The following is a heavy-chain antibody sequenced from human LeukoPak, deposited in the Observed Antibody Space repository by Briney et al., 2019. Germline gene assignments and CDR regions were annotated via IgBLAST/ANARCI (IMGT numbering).Heavy chain of an antibody. CDR1: GGSFSGYY. J-gene: IGHJ4*02. CDR2: INHSGST. D-gene: IGHD3-22*01. CDR3: ARVSMIVVVITYFDY. V-gene: IGHV4-34*01. Sequence: LSETLSLTCAVYGGSFSGYYWSWIRQPPGKGLEWIGEINHSGSTNYNPSLKSRVTISVDTSKNQFSLKLSSVTAADTAVYYCARVSMIVVVITYFDYWGQGTLVTVSS.